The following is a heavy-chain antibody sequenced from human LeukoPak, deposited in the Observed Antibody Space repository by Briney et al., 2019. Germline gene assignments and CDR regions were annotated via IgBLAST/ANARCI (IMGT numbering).Heavy chain of an antibody. CDR2: NYHSGST. Sequence: SETLSLTCTVSGYSISSGYYWGWIRQPPGKGLEWIGSNYHSGSTYYNPSLKSRVTISVDTSKNQFSLKLSSVTAADTAVYYCARDPLFSSGWHNWFDPWGQGTLVTVSS. V-gene: IGHV4-38-2*02. D-gene: IGHD6-19*01. J-gene: IGHJ5*02. CDR3: ARDPLFSSGWHNWFDP. CDR1: GYSISSGYY.